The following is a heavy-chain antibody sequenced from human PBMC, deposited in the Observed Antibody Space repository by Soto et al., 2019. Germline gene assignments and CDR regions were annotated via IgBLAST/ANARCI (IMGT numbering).Heavy chain of an antibody. J-gene: IGHJ4*02. D-gene: IGHD3-3*01. V-gene: IGHV3-15*01. CDR1: GFTFSNAW. CDR2: IKSKTDGGTT. CDR3: TTGVDRLMGWLLSGDY. Sequence: EVQLVESGGGLVKPGGSLRLSCAASGFTFSNAWMSWVRQAPGKGLEWVGRIKSKTDGGTTDYAAPVKGRFTISRDDSKNTLYLQMNSLKTEDTAVYYCTTGVDRLMGWLLSGDYWGQGTLVTVSS.